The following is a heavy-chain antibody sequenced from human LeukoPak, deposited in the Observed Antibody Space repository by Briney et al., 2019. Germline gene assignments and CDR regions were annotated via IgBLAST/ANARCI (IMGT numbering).Heavy chain of an antibody. CDR2: MNPNSGNT. D-gene: IGHD6-13*01. J-gene: IGHJ5*02. CDR1: GYTFTSYD. Sequence: RASVKVSCTASGYTFTSYDINWVRQATGQGLEWMGWMNPNSGNTGYAQKFQGRVTMTRNTSISTAYMELSSLRSEDTAVYYCARVPGYRSSWQAYNWFDPWGQGTLVTVSS. CDR3: ARVPGYRSSWQAYNWFDP. V-gene: IGHV1-8*01.